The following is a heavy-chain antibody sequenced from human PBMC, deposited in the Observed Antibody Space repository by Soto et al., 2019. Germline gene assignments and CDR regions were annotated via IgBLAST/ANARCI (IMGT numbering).Heavy chain of an antibody. J-gene: IGHJ5*02. Sequence: ASVKVSCKASGYTFTGYYMHWVRQAPGQGLEWMGWINPNSGGTNYAQKFQGRVTMTRDTSISTAYMELSRLRSDDTAVYYCARDRPNSSGSYNWFDPWGQGTLVTVSS. CDR2: INPNSGGT. D-gene: IGHD6-19*01. CDR3: ARDRPNSSGSYNWFDP. V-gene: IGHV1-2*02. CDR1: GYTFTGYY.